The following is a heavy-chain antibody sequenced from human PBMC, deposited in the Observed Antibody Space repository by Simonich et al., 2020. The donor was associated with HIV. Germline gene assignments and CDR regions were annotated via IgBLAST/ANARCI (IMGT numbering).Heavy chain of an antibody. V-gene: IGHV4-34*01. D-gene: IGHD3-22*01. J-gene: IGHJ4*02. CDR2: INHSGSN. CDR1: GGSFSGYY. Sequence: QVQLQQWGAGLLKPSETLSLTCAVHGGSFSGYYWSWIRQPPGKGLEWIGEINHSGSNNYNPALKSRVTISVDTSKNQFSLKLSSVTAADTAVYYCARRGPRYYDSSGYYSRWGQGTLVTVSS. CDR3: ARRGPRYYDSSGYYSR.